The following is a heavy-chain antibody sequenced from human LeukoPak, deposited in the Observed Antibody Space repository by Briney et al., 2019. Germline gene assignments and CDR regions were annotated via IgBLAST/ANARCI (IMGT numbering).Heavy chain of an antibody. CDR1: GFTFNNYA. D-gene: IGHD6-13*01. CDR3: AKQGGIYSSSAQYGMDV. V-gene: IGHV3-23*01. CDR2: ISGDGDNT. Sequence: GGSLRLSCAASGFTFNNYALSWVRQAPGKGLEWVSAISGDGDNTYYADSVKGRFTISRDISKNTLYLQMNSLRAEDTAVYYCAKQGGIYSSSAQYGMDVWGQGTTVTVSS. J-gene: IGHJ6*02.